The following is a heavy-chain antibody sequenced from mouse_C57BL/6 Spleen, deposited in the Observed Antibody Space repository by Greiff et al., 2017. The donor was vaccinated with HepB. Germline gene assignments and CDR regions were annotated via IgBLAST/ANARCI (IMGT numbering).Heavy chain of an antibody. CDR3: ARIPPHYYGSSLGYFDV. V-gene: IGHV3-6*01. Sequence: EVKLMESGPGLVKPSQSLSLTCSVTGYSITSGYYWNWIRQFPGNKLEWMGYISYDGSNNYNPSLKNRISITLDTSKNQFFLKLNSVTTEDTATYYCARIPPHYYGSSLGYFDVWGTGTTVTVSS. CDR2: ISYDGSN. CDR1: GYSITSGYY. J-gene: IGHJ1*03. D-gene: IGHD1-1*01.